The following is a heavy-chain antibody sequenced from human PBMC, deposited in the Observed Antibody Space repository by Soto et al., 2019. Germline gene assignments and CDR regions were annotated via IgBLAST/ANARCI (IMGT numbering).Heavy chain of an antibody. D-gene: IGHD1-26*01. CDR3: GTTFEY. J-gene: IGHJ4*02. Sequence: GGSLRLSCAASGFTFSNYWIHWVRQVPGEGLVWVSSINNDGGRTWYADSVRGRIAMSRDNARNLVSLQMNSLRAEDTAVYYCGTTFEYWGQGALVTVSS. CDR2: INNDGGRT. CDR1: GFTFSNYW. V-gene: IGHV3-74*01.